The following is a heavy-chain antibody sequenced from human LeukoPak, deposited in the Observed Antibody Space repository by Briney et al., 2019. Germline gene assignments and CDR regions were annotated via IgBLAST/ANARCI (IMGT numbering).Heavy chain of an antibody. D-gene: IGHD6-19*01. CDR3: ARDPGAVAGIYYFDY. CDR1: GGSVSDYY. V-gene: IGHV4-59*02. J-gene: IGHJ4*02. Sequence: SETLSLTCTISGGSVSDYYWSWIRQSPGKGLEWIGYIYHTGSTSYSPSLKSRVTISVGTSKNQLSLKVTSVTAADTAVYYCARDPGAVAGIYYFDYWGQGTLVTVSS. CDR2: IYHTGST.